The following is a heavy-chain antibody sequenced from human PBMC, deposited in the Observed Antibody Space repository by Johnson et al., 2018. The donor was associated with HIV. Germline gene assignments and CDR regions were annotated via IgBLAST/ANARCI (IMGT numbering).Heavy chain of an antibody. CDR3: AKETRDSSSAFDI. CDR2: IWFDGNNK. D-gene: IGHD2-2*01. Sequence: QVQLVESGGGLVQPGGSLRLSCAASGFSFSRYGMHWVRQAPGKGLQWVAVIWFDGNNKYYTESVKGRFTISRDNSKNTLYLQMNSLRPEDTAVYYCAKETRDSSSAFDIWGQGTVVTVSS. V-gene: IGHV3-30*02. CDR1: GFSFSRYG. J-gene: IGHJ3*02.